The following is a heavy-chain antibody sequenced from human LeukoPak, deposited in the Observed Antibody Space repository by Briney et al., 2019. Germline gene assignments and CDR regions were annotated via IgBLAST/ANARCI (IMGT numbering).Heavy chain of an antibody. CDR1: GGSLSGYY. CDR3: TRRRWSSSSVIGY. D-gene: IGHD6-6*01. CDR2: INHSGST. Sequence: PSETLSLTCGVNGGSLSGYYWSWIRQTPSSELEWIGEINHSGSTNYNPSLKSRVTISVDTSKNQFYLTLNSLTAADTAVYYCTRRRWSSSSVIGYWGRGTRVTVSS. J-gene: IGHJ4*02. V-gene: IGHV4-34*01.